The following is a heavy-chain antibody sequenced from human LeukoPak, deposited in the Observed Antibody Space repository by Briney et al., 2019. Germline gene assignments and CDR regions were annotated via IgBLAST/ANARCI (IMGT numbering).Heavy chain of an antibody. D-gene: IGHD3-3*01. CDR2: INPNSGGT. CDR1: GYTFTSYG. V-gene: IGHV1-2*02. CDR3: GRGAWDDFWSGYYLQIDY. J-gene: IGHJ4*02. Sequence: ASVKVSCKASGYTFTSYGISWVRQAPGQGLEWMGWINPNSGGTNYAQKFQGRVTMTRDTSNSTAYMELSRLRSDDTAVYYCGRGAWDDFWSGYYLQIDYWGQGTLVTVSS.